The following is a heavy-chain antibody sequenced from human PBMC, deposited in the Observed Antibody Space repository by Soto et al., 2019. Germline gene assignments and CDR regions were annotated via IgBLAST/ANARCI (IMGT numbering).Heavy chain of an antibody. V-gene: IGHV3-53*01. J-gene: IGHJ5*02. CDR2: IYTGGTP. CDR3: VRDVGP. Sequence: GGSLRLSCAASGSSVRSKYINWVRQAPGKGLEWLSTIYTGGTPYYADSVRGRFTISRDNSRNTVFLQMNSLAAEDAAIYYCVRDVGPWGQGTLVTVSS. CDR1: GSSVRSKY.